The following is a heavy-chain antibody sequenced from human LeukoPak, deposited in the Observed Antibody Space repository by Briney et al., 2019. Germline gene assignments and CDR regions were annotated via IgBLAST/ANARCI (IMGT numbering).Heavy chain of an antibody. J-gene: IGHJ4*02. D-gene: IGHD5-24*01. CDR2: IKQSERT. Sequence: PSETLSLTCAVYGGSLSGYYWTWIRQPPGKGLEWIGEIKQSERTNYNPSLKSRITISIDTSKNQFSLKLTSETAADTAVYYCAREGLKNVHNPLGYWGQGTLVTVPS. CDR3: AREGLKNVHNPLGY. CDR1: GGSLSGYY. V-gene: IGHV4-34*01.